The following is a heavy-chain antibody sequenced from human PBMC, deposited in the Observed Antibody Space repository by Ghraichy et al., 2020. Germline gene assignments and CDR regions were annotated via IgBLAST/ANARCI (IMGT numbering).Heavy chain of an antibody. CDR2: ISDRDDNT. D-gene: IGHD6-19*01. Sequence: LSLTCAVSGFIFSNYAMNWVRQAPGKGLEWVSAISDRDDNTYYADSVKGRFTISRDNSKNMLYLQMNSLRAGDTAVYYCAKASGHSTVWWVDYFDYWGQGTLVTVSS. CDR3: AKASGHSTVWWVDYFDY. CDR1: GFIFSNYA. J-gene: IGHJ4*02. V-gene: IGHV3-23*01.